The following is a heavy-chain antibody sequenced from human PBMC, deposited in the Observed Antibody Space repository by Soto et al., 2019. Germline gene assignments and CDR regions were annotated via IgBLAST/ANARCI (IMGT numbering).Heavy chain of an antibody. Sequence: WGSVTLSCAASGFPFSTYAMTWVRQAPGKGLEWVSGVSASGLNTDYADPVKGRFYISRDNSKNTVSLHMNSLRAEDTALYYCAKDRTSRTSGSCFDYWGQGTPVTVS. V-gene: IGHV3-23*01. CDR2: VSASGLNT. D-gene: IGHD2-2*01. CDR1: GFPFSTYA. J-gene: IGHJ4*02. CDR3: AKDRTSRTSGSCFDY.